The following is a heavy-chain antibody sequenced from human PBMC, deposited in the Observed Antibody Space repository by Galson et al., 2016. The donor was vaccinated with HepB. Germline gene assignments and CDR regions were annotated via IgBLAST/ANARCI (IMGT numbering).Heavy chain of an antibody. CDR2: ISVSARTI. Sequence: SLRLSCAASGFTFADYYMSWIRQAPGKGPEWISHISVSARTILYADPVKGRFTVSRDNARNSLYLQMHSLRADDTAVYFCAKPPSGEEDVFHIWGQGTMVTVSS. J-gene: IGHJ3*02. D-gene: IGHD3-10*01. V-gene: IGHV3-11*01. CDR3: AKPPSGEEDVFHI. CDR1: GFTFADYY.